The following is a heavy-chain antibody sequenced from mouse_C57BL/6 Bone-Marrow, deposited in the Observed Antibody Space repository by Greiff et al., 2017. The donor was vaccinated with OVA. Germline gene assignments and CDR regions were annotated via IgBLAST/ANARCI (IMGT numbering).Heavy chain of an antibody. Sequence: EVHLVESGPGLVKPSQSLSLTCSVTGYSITSGYYWNWIRQFPGNKLEWMGYISYDGSNNYNPSLQNRISITRDTSKNQFFLKLNSVTTEDTAAYYCARGYYGVGYAMDYWGQGTSVTVSS. CDR2: ISYDGSN. V-gene: IGHV3-6*01. CDR1: GYSITSGYY. J-gene: IGHJ4*01. D-gene: IGHD1-1*01. CDR3: ARGYYGVGYAMDY.